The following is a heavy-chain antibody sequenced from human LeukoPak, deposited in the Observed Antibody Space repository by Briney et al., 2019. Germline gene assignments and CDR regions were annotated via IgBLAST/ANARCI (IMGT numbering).Heavy chain of an antibody. Sequence: GGSLRLSCAASGFTFSSYNMNWVRQAPGKGLEWVSYISSLSGTIYYADSAKGRFIISRDNAQNSLFLQMNSLRAEDTAVYYCVRDQGGAVSYWGQGTLVTVSS. V-gene: IGHV3-48*01. CDR3: VRDQGGAVSY. D-gene: IGHD3-16*01. J-gene: IGHJ4*02. CDR1: GFTFSSYN. CDR2: ISSLSGTI.